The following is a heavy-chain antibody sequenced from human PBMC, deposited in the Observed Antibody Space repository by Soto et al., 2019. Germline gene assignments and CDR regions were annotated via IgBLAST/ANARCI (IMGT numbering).Heavy chain of an antibody. D-gene: IGHD2-21*02. J-gene: IGHJ6*02. CDR2: IIPIFGTA. V-gene: IGHV1-69*01. CDR3: ARDPLAYCGGDCPEDYYYGMDV. Sequence: QVQLVQSGAEVKKPGSSVKVSCKASGGTFSSYAISWVRQAPGQGLEWMGGIIPIFGTATYAQKFQGRVTITADESTSTAYMELSSLRSEDTAVYYCARDPLAYCGGDCPEDYYYGMDVWGQGTTVTVSS. CDR1: GGTFSSYA.